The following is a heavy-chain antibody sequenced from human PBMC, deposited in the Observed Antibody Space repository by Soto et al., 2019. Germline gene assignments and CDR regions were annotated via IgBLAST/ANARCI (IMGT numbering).Heavy chain of an antibody. CDR1: GDSVSSNSTA. Sequence: SQTLSLTCVISGDSVSSNSTAWNWIRQSPSRGLEWLGRTYYNSKWYTDYAVSVISRMTINADTSKNHFSLNLNSVTPEDTALSYCAGTYYASGIYYSSFAYGAQGTLATVSS. D-gene: IGHD3-10*01. CDR2: TYYNSKWYT. J-gene: IGHJ4*02. CDR3: AGTYYASGIYYSSFAY. V-gene: IGHV6-1*01.